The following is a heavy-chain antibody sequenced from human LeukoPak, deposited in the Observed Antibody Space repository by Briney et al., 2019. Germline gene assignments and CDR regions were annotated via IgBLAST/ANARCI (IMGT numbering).Heavy chain of an antibody. J-gene: IGHJ4*02. V-gene: IGHV1-69*01. CDR1: GGTFSSYA. Sequence: ASVKVSCKASGGTFSSYAINWVRQAPGQGLEWVGGIIPIFGTANYAQKFQGRVTITADESTSTAYMELSSLRSEDTAVYYCASRGWPLSLPPYSSGWYFDYWGQGTLVTVSS. D-gene: IGHD6-19*01. CDR3: ASRGWPLSLPPYSSGWYFDY. CDR2: IIPIFGTA.